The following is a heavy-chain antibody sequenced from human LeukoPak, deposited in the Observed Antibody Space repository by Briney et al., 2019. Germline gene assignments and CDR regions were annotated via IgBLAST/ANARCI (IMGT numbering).Heavy chain of an antibody. CDR2: MNPNSGDT. CDR3: ARGPFGSGSFLDY. CDR1: GYIFISND. J-gene: IGHJ4*02. D-gene: IGHD3-10*01. Sequence: ASVKVSCKASGYIFISNDINWVRQAAGQGLEWMGWMNPNSGDTGYTQKFQGRVAMTRSTSITTAYMELSSLRSEDTAVYYCARGPFGSGSFLDYWGQGTLVTASS. V-gene: IGHV1-8*01.